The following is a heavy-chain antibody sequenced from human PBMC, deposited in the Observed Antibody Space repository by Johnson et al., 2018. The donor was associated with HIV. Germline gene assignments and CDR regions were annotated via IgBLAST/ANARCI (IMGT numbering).Heavy chain of an antibody. V-gene: IGHV3-7*05. D-gene: IGHD2-21*01. CDR3: ASPNWGGAFDI. CDR2: IKQDGSAK. Sequence: VQLVESGGGLIRPGGSLRLSCAASGFTVSSNYMSWVRQAPGKGLEWVANIKQDGSAKYYVDSVKGRSIISRDNAKNSLYLQMNSLRAEDTAVYYWASPNWGGAFDIWGQGTMVTVSS. J-gene: IGHJ3*02. CDR1: GFTVSSNY.